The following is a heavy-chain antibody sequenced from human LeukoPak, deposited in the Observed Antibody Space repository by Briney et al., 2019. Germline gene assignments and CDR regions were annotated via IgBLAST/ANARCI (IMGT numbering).Heavy chain of an antibody. CDR2: ITISGHTK. CDR1: GFDLSTDE. V-gene: IGHV3-48*03. Sequence: GGSLRLSCAASGFDLSTDEMNWVRQAPGKGMEWIADITISGHTKNYADSVKGRFSISRDNARTSLYLQMHSQRVEDTGVYYCARGDPHADLWGQGTLVTVSS. J-gene: IGHJ5*02. D-gene: IGHD5-24*01. CDR3: ARGDPHADL.